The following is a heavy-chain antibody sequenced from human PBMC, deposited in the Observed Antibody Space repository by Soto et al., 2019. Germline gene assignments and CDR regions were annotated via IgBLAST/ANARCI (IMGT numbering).Heavy chain of an antibody. CDR2: IKQDGSEK. CDR3: ARVYCSGGSCYYSYYYMDV. V-gene: IGHV3-7*01. D-gene: IGHD2-15*01. CDR1: GFTFSSYW. Sequence: HPGGSLRLSCAASGFTFSSYWMSWVRQAPGKGLEWVANIKQDGSEKYYVDSVKGRFTISRDNAKNSLYLQMNSLRAEDTAVYYCARVYCSGGSCYYSYYYMDVWGKGTTVTVSS. J-gene: IGHJ6*03.